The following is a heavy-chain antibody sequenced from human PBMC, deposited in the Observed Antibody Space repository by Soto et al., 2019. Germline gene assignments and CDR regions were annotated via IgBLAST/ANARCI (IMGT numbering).Heavy chain of an antibody. CDR2: INAGNGNT. V-gene: IGHV1-3*01. Sequence: AAVKVSCKASGYTFTSYGIHWVRQAPGQRLDCTGWINAGNGNTKYSEKFQGRVTITRDTSASTAYLELSSLRYEDTAVYYCAVDQNDSRAYYHHYYYGMDVWGQGTTVTVSS. J-gene: IGHJ6*02. CDR1: GYTFTSYG. D-gene: IGHD3-22*01. CDR3: AVDQNDSRAYYHHYYYGMDV.